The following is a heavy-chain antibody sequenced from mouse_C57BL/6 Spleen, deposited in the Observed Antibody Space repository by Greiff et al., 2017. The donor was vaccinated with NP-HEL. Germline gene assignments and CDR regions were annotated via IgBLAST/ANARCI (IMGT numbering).Heavy chain of an antibody. CDR2: ILPGSGST. D-gene: IGHD2-3*01. CDR1: GYTFTGYW. J-gene: IGHJ4*01. CDR3: ATSSDGYYEGYYAMDY. V-gene: IGHV1-9*01. Sequence: QVQLKQSGAELMKPGASVKLSCKATGYTFTGYWIEWVKQRPGHGLEWIGEILPGSGSTNYNEKFKGKATFTADTSSNTAYMQLSSLTTEDSAIYYCATSSDGYYEGYYAMDYWGQGTSVTVSS.